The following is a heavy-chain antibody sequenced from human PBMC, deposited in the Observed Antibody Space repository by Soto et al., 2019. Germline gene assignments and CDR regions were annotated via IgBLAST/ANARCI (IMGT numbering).Heavy chain of an antibody. Sequence: QVQLVESGGGLVKPGGSLRLSCGSSGFSFSDYYMSWMRQAPGKGLEWVSLISGSGSTAHYADSVKGRFTVSRDNAKNSLYLQMTSLRPEDSAVYYCVRDGSVRRMDVWGQGTTVTVSS. D-gene: IGHD3-10*01. CDR3: VRDGSVRRMDV. CDR1: GFSFSDYY. V-gene: IGHV3-11*01. J-gene: IGHJ6*02. CDR2: ISGSGSTA.